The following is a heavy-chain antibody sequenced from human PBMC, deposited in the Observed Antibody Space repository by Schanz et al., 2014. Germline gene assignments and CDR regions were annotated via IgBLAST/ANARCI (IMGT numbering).Heavy chain of an antibody. CDR1: GFTFSSTP. J-gene: IGHJ4*02. D-gene: IGHD6-13*01. Sequence: EEQLVESGGGLVQRGGSLRLSCAVSGFTFSSTPMTWVRQAPGKGLEWVSGINTSGGSRYYAESVKGRFTISRDNSKNLVVLQMNSLRVDDTAVYYCTKEDATALWYFEHWGQGTLVTVSS. CDR3: TKEDATALWYFEH. CDR2: INTSGGSR. V-gene: IGHV3-23*04.